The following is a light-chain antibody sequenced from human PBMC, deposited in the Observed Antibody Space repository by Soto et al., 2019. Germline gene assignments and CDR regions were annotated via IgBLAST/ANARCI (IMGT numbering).Light chain of an antibody. J-gene: IGLJ1*01. V-gene: IGLV2-14*01. Sequence: QSVLTQPASVSGSPGQSITISCTGTGTDVGGYIYVSWYQQHPGKAPKLMIYDVSNRPSGVSNRFSGSKSGNTASLTISGLQAEDEADYYCSSYTGSSTLYVFGTGTKLT. CDR3: SSYTGSSTLYV. CDR1: GTDVGGYIY. CDR2: DVS.